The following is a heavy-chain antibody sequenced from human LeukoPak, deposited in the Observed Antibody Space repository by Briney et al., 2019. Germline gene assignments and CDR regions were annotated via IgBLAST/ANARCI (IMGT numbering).Heavy chain of an antibody. CDR1: GFTFSNYW. D-gene: IGHD3-10*01. Sequence: PGGSLRLSCAASGFTFSNYWMTWVRQAPGKGLEWMANIEQDGSEKYYVDSVKGRFTISRDNAKNSLYLQMNSLRAEDTAVYHCARDDYGSGSLTYWGQGTLVTVSS. CDR2: IEQDGSEK. V-gene: IGHV3-7*04. J-gene: IGHJ4*02. CDR3: ARDDYGSGSLTY.